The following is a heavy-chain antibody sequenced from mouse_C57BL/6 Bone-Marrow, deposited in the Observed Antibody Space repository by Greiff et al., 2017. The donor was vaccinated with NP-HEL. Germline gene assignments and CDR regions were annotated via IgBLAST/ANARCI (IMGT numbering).Heavy chain of an antibody. Sequence: VMLVESGPGLVQPSQSLSITCTVSGFSLTSYGVHWVRQSPGKGLEWLGVIWSGGSTDYNAAFISRLSISKDNSKSQVFFKMNSLQADDTAIYYCARTLIYCDGSSYEEGAMDYWGQGTSVTVSS. D-gene: IGHD1-1*01. CDR2: IWSGGST. CDR3: ARTLIYCDGSSYEEGAMDY. J-gene: IGHJ4*01. CDR1: GFSLTSYG. V-gene: IGHV2-2*01.